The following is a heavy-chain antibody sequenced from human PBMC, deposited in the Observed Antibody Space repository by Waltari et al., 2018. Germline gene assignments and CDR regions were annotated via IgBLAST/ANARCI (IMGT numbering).Heavy chain of an antibody. J-gene: IGHJ4*02. D-gene: IGHD6-13*01. CDR1: GFTFSSYA. Sequence: EVQLLESGGGLVQPGGSLRLSCAASGFTFSSYAMSWVRQAPGKGLEWVSAISGSGGSTYYADSVKGRFTISRDNSKNTLYLQMNSLRAEDTAVYYCAKDPQYSSSWYRPKAPGAYFDYWGQGTLVTVSS. V-gene: IGHV3-23*01. CDR3: AKDPQYSSSWYRPKAPGAYFDY. CDR2: ISGSGGST.